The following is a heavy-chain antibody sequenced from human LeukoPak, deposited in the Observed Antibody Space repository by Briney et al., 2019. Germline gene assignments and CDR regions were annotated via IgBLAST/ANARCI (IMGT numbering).Heavy chain of an antibody. V-gene: IGHV1-58*01. CDR3: AACYRGGGDCYYPNVFDY. CDR1: GFTFTSSA. CDR2: IVVGSGNT. D-gene: IGHD2-21*02. Sequence: ASVKVSCKASGFTFTSSAVQWVRQARGQRLEWIGWIVVGSGNTNYAQKFQERVTITRDMSTSTAYMELSSLRSEDTAVYYCAACYRGGGDCYYPNVFDYWGQGTLVTVSS. J-gene: IGHJ4*02.